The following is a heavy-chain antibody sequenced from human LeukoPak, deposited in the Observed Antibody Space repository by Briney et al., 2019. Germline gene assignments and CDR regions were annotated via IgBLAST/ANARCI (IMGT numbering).Heavy chain of an antibody. Sequence: SETLSLTCTVSGGSMTNYHWTWIRQSPGKAPEYIGYIYNIETTNYNPSLKSRVTVPVDMSKKQFSLRLKSVTTADTAVYYCARGSDGYRFDPWGQGILVTVSS. CDR3: ARGSDGYRFDP. D-gene: IGHD5-18*01. V-gene: IGHV4-59*01. CDR1: GGSMTNYH. CDR2: IYNIETT. J-gene: IGHJ5*02.